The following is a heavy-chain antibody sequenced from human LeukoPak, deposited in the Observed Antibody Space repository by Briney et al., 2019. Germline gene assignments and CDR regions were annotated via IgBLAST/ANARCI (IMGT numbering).Heavy chain of an antibody. J-gene: IGHJ5*02. Sequence: ASVKVSCKASGYTFTSYAMHWVRQAPGQRLEWMGWINAGNGNTKYSQKFQGRVTITRDTSASTAYMELSSLRSEDAAVYYCARPYSSGLGFDPWGQGTLVTVSS. CDR3: ARPYSSGLGFDP. CDR1: GYTFTSYA. V-gene: IGHV1-3*01. D-gene: IGHD6-19*01. CDR2: INAGNGNT.